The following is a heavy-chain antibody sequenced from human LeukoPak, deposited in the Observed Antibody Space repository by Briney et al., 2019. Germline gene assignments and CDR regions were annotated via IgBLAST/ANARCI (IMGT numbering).Heavy chain of an antibody. Sequence: ASLKVSCKASGFTFTAYYMSWGRQAPGQGLEWVGWINPNNGGTDYAQKFQGRVTMTRDTSISTAYMELSSLTSDDTAVYYCARAAAGMGAGINWFDPWGQGTLVTVSS. CDR2: INPNNGGT. D-gene: IGHD6-13*01. CDR3: ARAAAGMGAGINWFDP. J-gene: IGHJ5*02. CDR1: GFTFTAYY. V-gene: IGHV1-2*02.